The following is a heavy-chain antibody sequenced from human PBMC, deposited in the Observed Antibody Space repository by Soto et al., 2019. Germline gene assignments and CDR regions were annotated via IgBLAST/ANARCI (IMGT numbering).Heavy chain of an antibody. J-gene: IGHJ3*02. CDR3: ARSWLVEMATKSEGHAFDI. V-gene: IGHV1-46*03. Sequence: QVQLVQSGAEVKKPGASVKVSCKASGCTFTSYYMHWVRQAPGQGLEWMGIINPSGGSTSYAQKFQGRVTMTRDTSTSTVYMELSSLRSEDTAVYYCARSWLVEMATKSEGHAFDIWGQGTMVTVSS. D-gene: IGHD6-19*01. CDR2: INPSGGST. CDR1: GCTFTSYY.